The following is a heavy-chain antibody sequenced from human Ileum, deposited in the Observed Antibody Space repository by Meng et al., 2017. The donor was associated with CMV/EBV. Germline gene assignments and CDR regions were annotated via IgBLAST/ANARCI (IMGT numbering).Heavy chain of an antibody. J-gene: IGHJ4*02. D-gene: IGHD3-22*01. CDR1: GVPITSTSYY. Sequence: SETLSLTCTVSGVPITSTSYYWGWLRQPPGKGLEWIGSIYYSGSTYYSPSLKSRVTISVDTSRNQFSLKLSSVTAADTAVYYCARHWDYFDSSRYVFDYWGQGMLVTVSS. CDR2: IYYSGST. CDR3: ARHWDYFDSSRYVFDY. V-gene: IGHV4-39*07.